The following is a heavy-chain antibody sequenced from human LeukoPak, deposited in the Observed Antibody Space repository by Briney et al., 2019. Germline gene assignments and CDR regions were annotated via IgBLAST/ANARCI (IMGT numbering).Heavy chain of an antibody. CDR3: ARDNSDFDY. Sequence: PSETLSLTCAVSGYSISSGYYWGWIRQPPGKGLEWIGSIYHSGSTYYNPSLKSVVTISVDTSKNQFSLKLSSVTAADTAVYYCARDNSDFDYWGQGTLVTVSS. D-gene: IGHD4-23*01. J-gene: IGHJ4*02. CDR1: GYSISSGYY. V-gene: IGHV4-38-2*02. CDR2: IYHSGST.